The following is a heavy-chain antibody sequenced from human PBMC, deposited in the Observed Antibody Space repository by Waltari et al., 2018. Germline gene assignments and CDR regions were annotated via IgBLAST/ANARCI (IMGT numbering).Heavy chain of an antibody. D-gene: IGHD4-17*01. V-gene: IGHV3-33*01. J-gene: IGHJ4*02. CDR1: GFIFRHFA. CDR3: ARDSYGADY. CDR2: IWYDGSNK. Sequence: QVQLVESGGGVVQPGRSLRLSCAASGFIFRHFAMHWVRQAPGKGLEWVAVIWYDGSNKYYADSVKGRFTISRDNSMNILYLQMDSLRAEDTAVYFCARDSYGADYWGQGTLVTVSS.